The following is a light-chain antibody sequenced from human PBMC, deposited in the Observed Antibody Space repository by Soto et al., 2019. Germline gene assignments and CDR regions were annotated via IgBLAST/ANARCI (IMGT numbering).Light chain of an antibody. J-gene: IGKJ4*01. CDR3: QQYHTTPLS. V-gene: IGKV4-1*01. CDR1: QSVLFSSNNKNY. CDR2: WAS. Sequence: DIVMTQSPDSLAVSLGERATINCKFSQSVLFSSNNKNYLAWYQQKPGQPPKLLIYWASTRESGVPDRFSGSGSGTDFTLTISALQAEDVAVYYCQQYHTTPLSFGGGTKVEIK.